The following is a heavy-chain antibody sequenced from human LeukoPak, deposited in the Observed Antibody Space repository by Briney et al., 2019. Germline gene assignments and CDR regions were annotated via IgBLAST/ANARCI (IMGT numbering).Heavy chain of an antibody. Sequence: SETLSLTCTVSGGSINSYYWSWIRQPPGKGLEWIGYIYYIGSTSYNHSLKSRVTISVDTSKGQFSLNLNSVTAADTAVYYCARGYCRGGSCHFDYWGQGTLVTVSS. CDR2: IYYIGST. CDR3: ARGYCRGGSCHFDY. J-gene: IGHJ4*02. CDR1: GGSINSYY. D-gene: IGHD2-15*01. V-gene: IGHV4-59*08.